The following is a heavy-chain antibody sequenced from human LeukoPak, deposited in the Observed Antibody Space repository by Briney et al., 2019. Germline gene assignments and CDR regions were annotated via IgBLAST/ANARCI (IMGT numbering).Heavy chain of an antibody. D-gene: IGHD1-26*01. V-gene: IGHV3-11*01. CDR1: GFTFSDYY. Sequence: GGSLSLSCAVSGFTFSDYYMSWIRRAPGKGVEGVSYISSSGSTIYYADSVKGRFTSSRDNAKNSLYLQMNILRPEDTAVYYCARDGRPVDYWSQGTLVTVPS. CDR3: ARDGRPVDY. CDR2: ISSSGSTI. J-gene: IGHJ4*01.